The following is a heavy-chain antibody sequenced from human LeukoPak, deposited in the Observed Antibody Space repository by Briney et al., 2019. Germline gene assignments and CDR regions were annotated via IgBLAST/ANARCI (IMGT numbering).Heavy chain of an antibody. J-gene: IGHJ3*02. CDR1: GYSISSGYY. Sequence: SKTLSLTCTVSGYSISSGYYWSWIRQPPGKGLEWIGYIYYSGSTNYNPSLKSRVTISVDTSKNQFSLKLSSVTAADTAVYYCARDKVRGVRDIWGQGTMVTVSS. CDR3: ARDKVRGVRDI. V-gene: IGHV4-61*01. D-gene: IGHD3-10*01. CDR2: IYYSGST.